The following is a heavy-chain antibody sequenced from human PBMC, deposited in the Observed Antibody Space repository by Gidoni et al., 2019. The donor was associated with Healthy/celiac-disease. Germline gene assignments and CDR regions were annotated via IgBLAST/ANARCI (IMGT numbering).Heavy chain of an antibody. J-gene: IGHJ4*02. CDR1: GLPFRSYS. CDR2: ISSSSSYI. CDR3: ASSRSADYGVNLFDY. V-gene: IGHV3-21*01. D-gene: IGHD4-17*01. Sequence: EVQLVESGGGLVKPGGSLRLPGEASGLPFRSYSMNWVRQAPGKGLDWVSSISSSSSYIYYADSVKGRFTISRDNAKNSLYLQMNSLRAEDTAVYYCASSRSADYGVNLFDYWGQGTLVTVSS.